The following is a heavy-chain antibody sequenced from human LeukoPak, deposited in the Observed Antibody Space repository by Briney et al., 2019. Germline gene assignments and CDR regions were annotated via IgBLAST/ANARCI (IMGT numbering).Heavy chain of an antibody. V-gene: IGHV4-59*08. D-gene: IGHD6-19*01. CDR1: GGSISSYY. CDR3: ARHIHSSGWPFDY. Sequence: SETLSLTCTVSGGSISSYYWSWIRQPPGKGLEWIGYIYYSGSTNYNPSLKSRVTISVDTSKNQFSLKLSSVTAADTAVYYCARHIHSSGWPFDYWGQGTLVTVSS. CDR2: IYYSGST. J-gene: IGHJ4*02.